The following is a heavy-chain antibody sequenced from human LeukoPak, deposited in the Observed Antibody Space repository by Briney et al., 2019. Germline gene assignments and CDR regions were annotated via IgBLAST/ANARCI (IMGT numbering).Heavy chain of an antibody. J-gene: IGHJ6*03. CDR1: GFTFSSYD. CDR3: ARVLSPNSYSYYYYYMDV. V-gene: IGHV3-13*01. Sequence: PGGSLRLSCAASGFTFSSYDMHWVRQATGKGLEWVSAIGTAGDTYYPGSVKGRFTISRENAKNSLYLQMNSLRAGDTAVYYCARVLSPNSYSYYYYYMDVWGKGTTVTVSS. CDR2: IGTAGDT. D-gene: IGHD4-11*01.